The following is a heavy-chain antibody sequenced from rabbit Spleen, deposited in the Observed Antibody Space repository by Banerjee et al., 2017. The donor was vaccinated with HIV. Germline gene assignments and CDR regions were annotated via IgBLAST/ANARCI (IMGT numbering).Heavy chain of an antibody. J-gene: IGHJ4*01. CDR2: IDTGSSGST. V-gene: IGHV1S45*01. Sequence: QEQLVESGGGLVQPEGSLTLTCTASGFSFSSNYHMCWVRQAPGKGLEWIACIDTGSSGSTYYASWAKGRFTISKTSSTTVTLQMTSLTAADTATYFCARYIPTSYWIPDLWGPGTLVTVS. D-gene: IGHD8-1*01. CDR3: ARYIPTSYWIPDL. CDR1: GFSFSSNYH.